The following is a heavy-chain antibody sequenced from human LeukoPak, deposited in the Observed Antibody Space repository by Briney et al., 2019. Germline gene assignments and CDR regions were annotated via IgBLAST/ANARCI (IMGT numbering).Heavy chain of an antibody. CDR2: IYYSGST. V-gene: IGHV4-39*01. J-gene: IGHJ4*02. Sequence: SETLSLTCTVSGGSISSSSYYWGWIRQPPGKGLEWIGSIYYSGSTYYNPSLKSRVTISVDTSKNQFSLKLSSVTAADTAVCYCATTPYYDILTGYYYIDYWGQGTLVTVSS. CDR3: ATTPYYDILTGYYYIDY. CDR1: GGSISSSSYY. D-gene: IGHD3-9*01.